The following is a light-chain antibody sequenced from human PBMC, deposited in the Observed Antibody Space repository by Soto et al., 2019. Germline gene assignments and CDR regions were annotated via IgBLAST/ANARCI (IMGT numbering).Light chain of an antibody. V-gene: IGLV3-21*04. J-gene: IGLJ2*01. Sequence: SYELTPPPSVSVAPGKTDRITCGGNNIGSKSVHWYQQKPGQAPVLVIYYDSDRPSGIPERFTGSNSGNTATLTISRVEAGDEDDYYCQVWDSSSDVVVGGGTQLTVL. CDR2: YDS. CDR3: QVWDSSSDVV. CDR1: NIGSKS.